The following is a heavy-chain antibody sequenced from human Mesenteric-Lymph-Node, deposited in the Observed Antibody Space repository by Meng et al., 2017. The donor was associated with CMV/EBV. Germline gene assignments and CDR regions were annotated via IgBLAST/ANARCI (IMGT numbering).Heavy chain of an antibody. Sequence: GESLKISCAASGFTFSSYAMSWVRQAPGKGLEWVSAISGSGGSTYYADSVKGRFTISRDNSKNTLYLQMNSLRAEDTAVYYCARDFGSGWYPYWGQGTLVTVSS. D-gene: IGHD6-19*01. V-gene: IGHV3-23*01. CDR2: ISGSGGST. J-gene: IGHJ4*02. CDR3: ARDFGSGWYPY. CDR1: GFTFSSYA.